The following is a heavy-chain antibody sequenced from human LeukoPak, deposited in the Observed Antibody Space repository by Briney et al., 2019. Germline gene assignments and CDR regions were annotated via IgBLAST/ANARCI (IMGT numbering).Heavy chain of an antibody. J-gene: IGHJ4*02. Sequence: SETLSLTCAVSGGSISSYYWSWIRQPPGKGLEWIGYISYSGNTNYNPSLKSRVTISVDTSKNQFSLKLSSVTAADTAVYYCARGGGYNSPFGYWGQGTLVTVSS. CDR3: ARGGGYNSPFGY. V-gene: IGHV4-59*01. D-gene: IGHD5-24*01. CDR2: ISYSGNT. CDR1: GGSISSYY.